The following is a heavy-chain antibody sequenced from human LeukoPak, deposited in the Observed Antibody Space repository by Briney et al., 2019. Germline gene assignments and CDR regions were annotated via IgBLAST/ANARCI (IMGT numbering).Heavy chain of an antibody. CDR3: ARHVRATGGSRGVFYFDF. CDR2: VSHSGVT. CDR1: GYSITRGYH. V-gene: IGHV4-38-2*01. D-gene: IGHD6-13*01. Sequence: SETLSLTCVVSGYSITRGYHWAWIRQPPAKGLEWIGSVSHSGVTYYNPSLKSRVTLSVDTSKNQFSLGLVSVIAADTAVYYCARHVRATGGSRGVFYFDFWGQGTLVPVSS. J-gene: IGHJ4*02.